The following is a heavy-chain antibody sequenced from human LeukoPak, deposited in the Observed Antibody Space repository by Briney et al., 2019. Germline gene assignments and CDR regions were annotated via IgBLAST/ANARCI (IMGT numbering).Heavy chain of an antibody. CDR1: GFTFSSYG. V-gene: IGHV3-23*01. CDR3: AKASAMIVVVSKHFDY. D-gene: IGHD3-22*01. Sequence: PGGTLRLSCAASGFTFSSYGMSWVRQAPGKGLEWVSGISGSGGSPYYADSVKGRFTISRDNSKNTLYLQMNSLRAEDTAVYYCAKASAMIVVVSKHFDYWGQGTLVTVSS. J-gene: IGHJ4*02. CDR2: ISGSGGSP.